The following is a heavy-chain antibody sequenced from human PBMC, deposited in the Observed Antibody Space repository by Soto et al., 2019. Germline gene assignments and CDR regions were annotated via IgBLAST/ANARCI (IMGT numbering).Heavy chain of an antibody. J-gene: IGHJ6*02. D-gene: IGHD3-10*01. CDR3: ARDREGDNVLLWFGELMGGMDV. V-gene: IGHV3-33*01. CDR2: IWYDGSNK. CDR1: GFTFSSYG. Sequence: QVQLVESGGGVVQPGRSLRLSCAASGFTFSSYGMHWVRQAPGKGLEWVAVIWYDGSNKYYADSVKGRFTISRDNSKNTLDLQMNSLRAEDTAVYYCARDREGDNVLLWFGELMGGMDVWGQGTTVTVSS.